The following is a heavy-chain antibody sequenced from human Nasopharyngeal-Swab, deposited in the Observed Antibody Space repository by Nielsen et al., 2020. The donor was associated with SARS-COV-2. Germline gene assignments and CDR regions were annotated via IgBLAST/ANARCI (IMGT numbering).Heavy chain of an antibody. V-gene: IGHV1-18*01. CDR1: GYTFTSYG. Sequence: ASVKVSCKASGYTFTSYGISWVRQAPGQGLEWMGWISAYNGNTNYAQKLQGRVTMTTDTSTSTAYMELRSLRSDDTAVYYCARAVGQQWLVRRNYFDYWGQGTLATVSS. J-gene: IGHJ4*02. D-gene: IGHD6-19*01. CDR2: ISAYNGNT. CDR3: ARAVGQQWLVRRNYFDY.